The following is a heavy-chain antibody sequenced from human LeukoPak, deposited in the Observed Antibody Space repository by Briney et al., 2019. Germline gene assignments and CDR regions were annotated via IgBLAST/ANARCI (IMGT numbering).Heavy chain of an antibody. CDR3: ARVWGCSSTSCYHYYYGMDV. CDR2: ISAYDGNT. CDR1: GGTFSSYA. D-gene: IGHD2-2*01. V-gene: IGHV1-18*01. Sequence: ASVKVSCKASGGTFSSYAISWVRQAPGQGLEWMGWISAYDGNTNYAQKLQGRVTMTTDTSTSTAYMELRSLRSEDTAVYYCARVWGCSSTSCYHYYYGMDVWGQGTTVTVSS. J-gene: IGHJ6*02.